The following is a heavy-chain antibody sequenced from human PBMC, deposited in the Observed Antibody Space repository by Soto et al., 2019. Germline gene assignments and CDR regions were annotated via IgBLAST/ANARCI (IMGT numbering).Heavy chain of an antibody. J-gene: IGHJ4*02. CDR2: MYHSGST. CDR3: AREPDY. Sequence: QLQLQESGSGLVKPSQTLSLTCAVSGGSISSGGYSWSWIRQPPGKGLEWIGYMYHSGSTYYNPSLKMRVTISIDGPKNQFPLKLGSGPAGDTAVFYCAREPDYWGQEILVTVSS. CDR1: GGSISSGGYS. V-gene: IGHV4-30-2*01.